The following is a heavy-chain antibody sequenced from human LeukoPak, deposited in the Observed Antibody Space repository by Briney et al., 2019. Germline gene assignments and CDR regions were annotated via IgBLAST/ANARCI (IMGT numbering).Heavy chain of an antibody. CDR1: GYTFTSYG. Sequence: GASVKVSCKASGYTFTSYGISWVRQAPGQGLEWMGGIIPIFGTANYAQKFQGRVTITADESTSTAYMELSSLRSEDTAVYYCARDEEEMATFLWGQGTLVTVSS. D-gene: IGHD5-24*01. J-gene: IGHJ4*02. CDR3: ARDEEEMATFL. V-gene: IGHV1-69*13. CDR2: IIPIFGTA.